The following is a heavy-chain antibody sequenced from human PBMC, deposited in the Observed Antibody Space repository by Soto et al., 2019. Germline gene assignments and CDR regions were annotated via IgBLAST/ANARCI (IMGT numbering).Heavy chain of an antibody. Sequence: SETLSLTCAVYGGSFSGYYWSWIRQPPGKGLEWIGEINHSGSTNYNPSLKSRVTISVDTSKNQFSLKLSSVTAADTAVYYCARDRRYDFWSGYPRRAPVFDYWGQGTLVT. CDR2: INHSGST. CDR1: GGSFSGYY. V-gene: IGHV4-34*01. CDR3: ARDRRYDFWSGYPRRAPVFDY. J-gene: IGHJ4*02. D-gene: IGHD3-3*01.